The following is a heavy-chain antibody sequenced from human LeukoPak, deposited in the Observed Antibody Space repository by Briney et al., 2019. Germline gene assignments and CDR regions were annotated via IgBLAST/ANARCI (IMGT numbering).Heavy chain of an antibody. CDR1: GGSISSSSYY. J-gene: IGHJ4*02. CDR3: ARDSMTTGRGIDY. CDR2: IYYSGST. D-gene: IGHD4-17*01. V-gene: IGHV4-39*07. Sequence: PSETLSLTCTVSGGSISSSSYYWGWIRQPPGKGLEWIGSIYYSGSTYYNPSLKSRVTISVDTSKNQFSLKLSSVTAADTAVYYCARDSMTTGRGIDYWGQGTLVTVSS.